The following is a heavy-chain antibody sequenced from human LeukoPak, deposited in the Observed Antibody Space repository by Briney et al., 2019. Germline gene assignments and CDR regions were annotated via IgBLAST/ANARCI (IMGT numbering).Heavy chain of an antibody. CDR1: GFTFSSYW. Sequence: PGGSLRLFCAASGFTFSSYWMHWVRQAPGKGLVWVSRINSDGSSTSYADSVKGRFTISRDNAKNTLYLQMNSLRAEDTAVYYCARDQIKGSGWYYYWGQGTLVTVSS. CDR3: ARDQIKGSGWYYY. V-gene: IGHV3-74*01. CDR2: INSDGSST. J-gene: IGHJ4*02. D-gene: IGHD6-19*01.